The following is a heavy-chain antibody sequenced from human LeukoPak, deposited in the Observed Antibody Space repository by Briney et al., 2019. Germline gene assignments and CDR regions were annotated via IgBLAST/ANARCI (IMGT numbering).Heavy chain of an antibody. CDR2: IYYSGST. V-gene: IGHV4-59*01. J-gene: IGHJ4*02. CDR1: GGSISRYY. CDR3: ARDKRGDGYGDFDY. Sequence: SETLCLTCTVSGGSISRYYWSWIRQPPGKRLEWIGYIYYSGSTNYNPSLKRRVTMSVDTSKNQFSLRLSSVTAADTAVYYCARDKRGDGYGDFDYWSQGTLVTVSS. D-gene: IGHD5-24*01.